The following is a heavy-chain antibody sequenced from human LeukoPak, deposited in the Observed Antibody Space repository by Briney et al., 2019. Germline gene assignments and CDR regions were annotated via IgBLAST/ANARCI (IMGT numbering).Heavy chain of an antibody. D-gene: IGHD3-10*01. CDR1: GYTFTSYG. V-gene: IGHV1-18*03. CDR3: ARDGGLLWFGELLWNFDY. CDR2: ISAYNGNT. J-gene: IGHJ4*02. Sequence: ASVKVSCKASGYTFTSYGISWVRQAPGQGLEWMGWISAYNGNTNYAQKLQGRVTITRDTSASTAYMELSSLRSEDMAVYYCARDGGLLWFGELLWNFDYWGQGTLVTVSS.